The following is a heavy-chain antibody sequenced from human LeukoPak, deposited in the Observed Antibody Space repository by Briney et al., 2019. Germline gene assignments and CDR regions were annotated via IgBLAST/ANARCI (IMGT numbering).Heavy chain of an antibody. Sequence: GGSLRLSCAASGFTVSSNYMSWVRQAPGKGLEWVGRIKSKTDGGTTDYAAPVKGRFTISREDSKNTLYLQMNSLKTEDTAVYYCTTDPSHCSGGSCYNWFDPWGQGTLVTVSS. CDR1: GFTVSSNY. V-gene: IGHV3-15*01. CDR2: IKSKTDGGTT. D-gene: IGHD2-15*01. J-gene: IGHJ5*02. CDR3: TTDPSHCSGGSCYNWFDP.